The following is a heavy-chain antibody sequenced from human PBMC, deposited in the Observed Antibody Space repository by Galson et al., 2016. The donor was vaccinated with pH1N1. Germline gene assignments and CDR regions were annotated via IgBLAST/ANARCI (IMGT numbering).Heavy chain of an antibody. CDR1: GYTFTSYA. Sequence: SVKVSCKASGYTFTSYAIHWVRQAPGQRLEWMGWINTGSGYTKYSQKFHDRITITKDTSASTVYLELSSLRSEDTAVYYCVSDGLTMSTVGVPGNDFDYWGQGTLVTVSS. CDR2: INTGSGYT. D-gene: IGHD4-11*01. V-gene: IGHV1-3*04. CDR3: VSDGLTMSTVGVPGNDFDY. J-gene: IGHJ4*02.